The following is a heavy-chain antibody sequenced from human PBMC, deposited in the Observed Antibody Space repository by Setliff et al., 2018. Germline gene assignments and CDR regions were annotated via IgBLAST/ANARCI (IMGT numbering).Heavy chain of an antibody. V-gene: IGHV4-59*01. J-gene: IGHJ3*01. Sequence: SETLSLTCTVSGGSISSYYWSWIRQPPGKGLDWIGYVYSGGSPNYSPSFKSRVTMSIDTSKNQFSLKLKSVTAADTAVYYCARLYHNDNSADFRRAPFDVWGQGMMVTVSS. CDR3: ARLYHNDNSADFRRAPFDV. CDR1: GGSISSYY. D-gene: IGHD3-22*01. CDR2: VYSGGSP.